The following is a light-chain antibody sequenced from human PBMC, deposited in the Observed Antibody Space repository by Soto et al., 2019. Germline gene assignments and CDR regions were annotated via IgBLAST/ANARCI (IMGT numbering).Light chain of an antibody. Sequence: EIVLTQSPGTLSLSPGERATLSCRATQSVSGQLAWYQHKPGQAPRLLIFDASNRATGIPDSFSGSESGTDFTLTISTLEPEDFAVYYCAQRVWPWTVGQGTKVDIK. CDR1: QSVSGQ. CDR2: DAS. V-gene: IGKV3-11*01. J-gene: IGKJ1*01. CDR3: AQRVWPWT.